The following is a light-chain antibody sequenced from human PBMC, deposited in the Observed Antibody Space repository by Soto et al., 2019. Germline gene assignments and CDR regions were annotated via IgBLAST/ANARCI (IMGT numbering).Light chain of an antibody. J-gene: IGLJ2*01. Sequence: QSVLTQPASVSESPGQSITISCTGTSSDVGGYSYVSWYQQNQGKAPKLMIYDVSNRPSGVSNRFSGSKSGNTASLTISGLQAEDEADYYCSSYTSSSTDVIFGGGTKVTVL. CDR3: SSYTSSSTDVI. V-gene: IGLV2-14*01. CDR2: DVS. CDR1: SSDVGGYSY.